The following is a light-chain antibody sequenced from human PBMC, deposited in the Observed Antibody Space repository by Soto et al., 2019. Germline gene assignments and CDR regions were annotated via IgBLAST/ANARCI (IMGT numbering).Light chain of an antibody. J-gene: IGLJ1*01. V-gene: IGLV2-14*01. Sequence: QSVLTQPASVSGSPGQSITISCTGTSSDVGGYNYVSWYQHYPGKAPKLIIYEVSNRPSGVSNRFSGSKSDNTASLTISGLQAEDEADYYCSSYTSSHTYVFGTGTKVTVL. CDR2: EVS. CDR1: SSDVGGYNY. CDR3: SSYTSSHTYV.